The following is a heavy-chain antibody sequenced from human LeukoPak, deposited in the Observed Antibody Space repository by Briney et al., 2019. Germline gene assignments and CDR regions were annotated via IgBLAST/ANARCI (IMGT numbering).Heavy chain of an antibody. CDR2: IIPIFGTA. CDR1: GGTFSSYA. Sequence: ASVKVFCKASGGTFSSYAISWVRQAPGQGLEWMGGIIPIFGTANYAQKFQGRVTITADESTSTAYMELSSLRSEDTAVYYCARDQHYYDSSGYLRSHYFDYWGQGTLVTVSS. CDR3: ARDQHYYDSSGYLRSHYFDY. D-gene: IGHD3-22*01. V-gene: IGHV1-69*13. J-gene: IGHJ4*02.